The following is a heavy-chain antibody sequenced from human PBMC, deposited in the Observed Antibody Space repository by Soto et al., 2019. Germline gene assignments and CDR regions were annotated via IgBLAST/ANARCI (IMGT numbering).Heavy chain of an antibody. CDR2: TYHSGSP. CDR3: AREGAASYSYYYGTDV. Sequence: SETLSLTCTVSGGSISSGDSYWSWIRQSPGKGLEWIGYTYHSGSPYYNPSLESRVTISVDTSKNQFSLKLNSVTAADTAVYYCAREGAASYSYYYGTDVWGQGTTVTVSS. D-gene: IGHD3-16*01. J-gene: IGHJ6*02. CDR1: GGSISSGDSY. V-gene: IGHV4-30-4*01.